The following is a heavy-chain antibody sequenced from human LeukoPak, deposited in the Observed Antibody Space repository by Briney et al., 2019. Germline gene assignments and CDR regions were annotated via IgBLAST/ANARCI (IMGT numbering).Heavy chain of an antibody. V-gene: IGHV3-23*01. CDR1: GFTFSDYA. Sequence: GGSLRLSCAASGFASGFTFSDYAVSWLRQAPGKGPKWVASVNGRGATTYYADSVRGRFTISRDNSKNTLYLQMISLGADDTAIYFCAKAPATGEGHYFYYMDVWGKGTTVTVSS. J-gene: IGHJ6*03. CDR2: VNGRGATT. CDR3: AKAPATGEGHYFYYMDV. D-gene: IGHD7-27*01.